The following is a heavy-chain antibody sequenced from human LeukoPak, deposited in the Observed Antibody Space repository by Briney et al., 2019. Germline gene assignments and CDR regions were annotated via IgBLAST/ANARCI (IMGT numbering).Heavy chain of an antibody. D-gene: IGHD4-17*01. CDR1: GFTFSSYA. J-gene: IGHJ4*02. Sequence: GGSLALSCAASGFTFSSYAMSWVRQAPGKGLEWVSTVSVSGGATYSADSVKGRLAISRDNSKNTLYLQMNSLRAEDTAVYYCAKDERGDYLPPYYFDYWGQGTLVTVST. CDR2: VSVSGGAT. CDR3: AKDERGDYLPPYYFDY. V-gene: IGHV3-23*01.